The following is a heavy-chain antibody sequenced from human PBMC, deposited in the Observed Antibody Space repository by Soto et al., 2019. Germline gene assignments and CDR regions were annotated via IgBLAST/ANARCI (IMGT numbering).Heavy chain of an antibody. CDR1: GFTFSSYA. CDR2: ISGSCGST. Sequence: EVQLLESGGGLVQPGGSLRLSCAASGFTFSSYAMSWVRQAPGKGLEWVSAISGSCGSTYYADSVKGRFTISRDNSKHTVYLQMNSLRAEDTAVYYCAKVGTTVTTTPYFDYWGQGTLVTVSS. CDR3: AKVGTTVTTTPYFDY. V-gene: IGHV3-23*01. J-gene: IGHJ4*02. D-gene: IGHD4-4*01.